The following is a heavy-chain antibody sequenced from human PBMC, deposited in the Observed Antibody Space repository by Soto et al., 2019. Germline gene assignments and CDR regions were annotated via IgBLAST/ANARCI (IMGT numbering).Heavy chain of an antibody. CDR3: AHRILRTVFGLVTTTAIYFDF. V-gene: IGHV2-5*02. J-gene: IGHJ4*02. CDR1: GFSLTTSGVG. Sequence: QITLNESGPTVVKPAETLTLTCTFSGFSLTTSGVGVGWIRQSPGKAPERLALIYWDDDKRYSASLKSRLTNTKDTSKNQVVLTMASVDPADTATYYCAHRILRTVFGLVTTTAIYFDFWGQGTPVVVSS. CDR2: IYWDDDK. D-gene: IGHD3-3*01.